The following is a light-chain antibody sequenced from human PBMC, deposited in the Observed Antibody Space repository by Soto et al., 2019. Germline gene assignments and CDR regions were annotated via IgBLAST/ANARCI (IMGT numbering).Light chain of an antibody. Sequence: DIHMTQSPSTLSASGGDRVTITCRASQSISSWLAWYQKKPGKAPKLLIYDASSLESGVPSRFSGSGSGTEFNLTISRLQTDDFAVYECQQYGSSTWTVGQGTKGEIK. CDR2: DAS. CDR3: QQYGSSTWT. J-gene: IGKJ1*01. V-gene: IGKV1-5*01. CDR1: QSISSW.